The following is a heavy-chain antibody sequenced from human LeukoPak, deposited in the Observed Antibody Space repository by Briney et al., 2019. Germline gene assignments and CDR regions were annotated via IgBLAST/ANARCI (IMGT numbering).Heavy chain of an antibody. CDR2: ISGDGGST. D-gene: IGHD3-16*01. CDR3: ARDRGRVWYFDY. CDR1: GFTFDDYA. J-gene: IGHJ4*02. V-gene: IGHV3-43*02. Sequence: PGGSLRLSCAASGFTFDDYAMHWVRQAPGKGLEWVSLISGDGGSTYYADSVKGRFTISRDNAKNSLYLQMNSLRAEGTAVYYCARDRGRVWYFDYWGQGTLVTVSS.